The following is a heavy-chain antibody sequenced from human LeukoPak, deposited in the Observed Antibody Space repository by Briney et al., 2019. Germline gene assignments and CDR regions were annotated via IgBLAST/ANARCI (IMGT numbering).Heavy chain of an antibody. Sequence: GGSLRLSCAASGFTFSSYSMNWVRQAPGKGLEWVSSISSSSSYIYYADSVKGRFTISRDNAKNSPYLQMNSLRAEDTAVYYCARGGRDVIAAAGTIGYWGQGTLVTVSS. J-gene: IGHJ4*02. CDR2: ISSSSSYI. D-gene: IGHD6-13*01. CDR3: ARGGRDVIAAAGTIGY. CDR1: GFTFSSYS. V-gene: IGHV3-21*01.